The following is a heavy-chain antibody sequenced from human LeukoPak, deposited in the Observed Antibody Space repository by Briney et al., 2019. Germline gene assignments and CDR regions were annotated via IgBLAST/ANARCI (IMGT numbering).Heavy chain of an antibody. D-gene: IGHD6-19*01. J-gene: IGHJ3*02. CDR1: GFTFDDYG. Sequence: GGSLRLSCAASGFTFDDYGMSWVRQAPGKGLEWVSGINWNGGSTGYADFVKGRFTISRDNAKNSLYLQMNSLRAEDTALYYCASLAVAGTGGDAFDIWGQGTMVTVSS. CDR3: ASLAVAGTGGDAFDI. CDR2: INWNGGST. V-gene: IGHV3-20*04.